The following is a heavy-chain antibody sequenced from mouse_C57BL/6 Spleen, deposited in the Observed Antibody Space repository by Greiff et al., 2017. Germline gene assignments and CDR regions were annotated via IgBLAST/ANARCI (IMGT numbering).Heavy chain of an antibody. CDR3: ARDRYYYGSSYGFAY. Sequence: EVNVVESEGGLVQPGSSMKLSCTASGFTFSDYYMAWVRQVPEKGLEWVANINYDGSSTYYLDSLKSRFIISRDNAKNILYLQMSSLKSEDTATYYCARDRYYYGSSYGFAYWGQGTLVTVSA. CDR1: GFTFSDYY. CDR2: INYDGSST. D-gene: IGHD1-1*01. J-gene: IGHJ3*01. V-gene: IGHV5-16*01.